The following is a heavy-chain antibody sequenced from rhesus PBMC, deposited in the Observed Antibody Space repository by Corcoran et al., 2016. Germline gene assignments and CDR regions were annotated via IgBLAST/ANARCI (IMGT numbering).Heavy chain of an antibody. V-gene: IGHV4S11*01. Sequence: QVQLQESGPGLVKPLETLSLTCAVSGASISSNYWTWIRQPQGKGLELIGFSYGSCSSTRYNPSLKSRVTLTVDTSKSQCSRKLTFVTAADTAVYYCARGGNYFDYWGQGVLVTVSS. D-gene: IGHD3-34*01. CDR3: ARGGNYFDY. J-gene: IGHJ4*01. CDR1: GASISSNY. CDR2: SYGSCSST.